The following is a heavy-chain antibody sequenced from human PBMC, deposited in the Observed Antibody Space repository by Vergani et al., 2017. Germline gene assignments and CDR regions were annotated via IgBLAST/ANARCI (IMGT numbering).Heavy chain of an antibody. Sequence: QVQLQESGPGLVKPSETLSLTCTVSGGSISSYYWSWIRQPPGKGLEWFGYIYYSGSTNYNPSLKSRVTISVDTSKNQFSLKLSSVTAADTAVYYCAREFGVYCSGGSCYSGWFDPWGQGTLVTVSS. V-gene: IGHV4-59*01. CDR2: IYYSGST. CDR3: AREFGVYCSGGSCYSGWFDP. CDR1: GGSISSYY. J-gene: IGHJ5*02. D-gene: IGHD2-15*01.